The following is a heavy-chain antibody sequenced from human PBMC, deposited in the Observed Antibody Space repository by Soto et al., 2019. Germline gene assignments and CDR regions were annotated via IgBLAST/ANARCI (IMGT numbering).Heavy chain of an antibody. J-gene: IGHJ6*02. Sequence: GGSLRLSCAASGFTFSSYAMSWVRQAPGQGLEWVSAISGSGGSTYYADSVKGRFHTSRDNSKNTLYLQMNSLRAEATAVYYCANSDWXYDPKHKFYYYYYRMDVWGQGTTVTVSS. V-gene: IGHV3-23*01. D-gene: IGHD1-7*01. CDR3: ANSDWXYDPKHKFYYYYYRMDV. CDR1: GFTFSSYA. CDR2: ISGSGGST.